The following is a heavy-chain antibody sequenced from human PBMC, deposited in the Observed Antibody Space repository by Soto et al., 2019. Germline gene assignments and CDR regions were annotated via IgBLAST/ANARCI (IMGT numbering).Heavy chain of an antibody. V-gene: IGHV3-21*01. D-gene: IGHD6-13*01. J-gene: IGHJ4*02. CDR3: ARVFSSSWYFDY. CDR2: IGSRGDYI. CDR1: GFSFSSYS. Sequence: EVHLVESGGGLVKPGGSLRLSCAGSGFSFSSYSMTWVRLAPGKGLEWVSSIGSRGDYIYYADSLKGRFTISRDNAKTSLYLQLNSVRVEGTAVYYCARVFSSSWYFDYWGQGTLVTVSS.